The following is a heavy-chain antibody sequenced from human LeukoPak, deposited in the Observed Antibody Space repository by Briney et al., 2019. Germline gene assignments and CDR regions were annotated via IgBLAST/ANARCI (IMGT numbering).Heavy chain of an antibody. CDR3: ARGSMAAAGTGYYYYYYMDV. Sequence: PGGSLRLSCAASGFTFSSYWMHWVRQAPGKGLVWVSRINSDGSSTSYADSVKGRFTISRDNAKNTLYLQMNSLRAEDTAVYYCARGSMAAAGTGYYYYYYMDVWGKGTTVTVSS. CDR2: INSDGSST. V-gene: IGHV3-74*01. J-gene: IGHJ6*03. D-gene: IGHD6-13*01. CDR1: GFTFSSYW.